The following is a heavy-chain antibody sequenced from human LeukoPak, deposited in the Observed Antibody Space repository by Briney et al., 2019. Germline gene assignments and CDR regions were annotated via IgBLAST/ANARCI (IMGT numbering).Heavy chain of an antibody. D-gene: IGHD3/OR15-3a*01. Sequence: GGSLRLSCATSGFTFDDYAMSWVRQAPGKGLEWVSGINWSGDSSGYADSAKGRFTISRDNAKHSLLLQMTRLRAEDTALYFCARDKMNDFYDTTGYDYWGQGTLVTVSS. CDR3: ARDKMNDFYDTTGYDY. CDR2: INWSGDSS. V-gene: IGHV3-20*04. J-gene: IGHJ4*02. CDR1: GFTFDDYA.